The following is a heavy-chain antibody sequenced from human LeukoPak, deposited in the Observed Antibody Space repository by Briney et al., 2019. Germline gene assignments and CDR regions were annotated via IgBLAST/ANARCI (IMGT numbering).Heavy chain of an antibody. CDR2: IIPIFGTA. J-gene: IGHJ4*02. CDR3: ARRTGAYSHPYDY. Sequence: ASVKVSCKASGGTFSSYAISWVRQAPGQGLEWMRGIIPIFGTANYAQKLQGRVTITADKSKSTSYMKLSSLRSADTAVYYCARRTGAYSHPYDYWGQGTLVTVSS. V-gene: IGHV1-69*06. CDR1: GGTFSSYA. D-gene: IGHD4/OR15-4a*01.